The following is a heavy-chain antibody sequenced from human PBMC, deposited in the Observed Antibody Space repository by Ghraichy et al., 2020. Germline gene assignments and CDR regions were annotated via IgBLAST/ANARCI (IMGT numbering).Heavy chain of an antibody. CDR3: VAATPSSDH. D-gene: IGHD6-25*01. Sequence: VGSLRLSCEASGFSLNTHWMHWVRQAPGKGPMWVSRVNTDGSNTAYADSVRGRFTISRDKARNTMWLQMNSLRVDDTAVYYCVAATPSSDHWGQGTLVTVSS. CDR2: VNTDGSNT. J-gene: IGHJ4*02. CDR1: GFSLNTHW. V-gene: IGHV3-74*01.